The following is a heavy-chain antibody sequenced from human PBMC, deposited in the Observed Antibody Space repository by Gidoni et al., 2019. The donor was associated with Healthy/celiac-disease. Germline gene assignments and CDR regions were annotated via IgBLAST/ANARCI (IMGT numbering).Heavy chain of an antibody. CDR1: GFTLYRYS. Sequence: EVQLVESGGGLVQPGRSLGRSCSASGFTLYRYSMHWVRQAPGRGLEWVSGISWNSGSVAYADSVKGRFTISRDNAKNSLYLQMNSLRAEDTAFYYCAKDVYCTSPDCYKGLDYWGQGTLVTVSS. V-gene: IGHV3-9*01. J-gene: IGHJ4*02. CDR2: ISWNSGSV. CDR3: AKDVYCTSPDCYKGLDY. D-gene: IGHD2-2*02.